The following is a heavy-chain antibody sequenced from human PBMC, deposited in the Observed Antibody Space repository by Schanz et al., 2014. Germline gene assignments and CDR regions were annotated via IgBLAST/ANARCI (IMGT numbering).Heavy chain of an antibody. CDR2: ISSDVNST. CDR3: VKPIKFRGGYTFEG. D-gene: IGHD6-25*01. V-gene: IGHV3-64D*06. J-gene: IGHJ4*02. CDR1: GFNFYTSA. Sequence: EVRLVESGGGLVQPGGSLRLSCVASGFNFYTSAMTWVRQAPGKGLEYVSAISSDVNSTYYADSVKNRFTISRDNSKNTLYLHISSLRLDDTAVYYCVKPIKFRGGYTFEGWGQGTLVTVSS.